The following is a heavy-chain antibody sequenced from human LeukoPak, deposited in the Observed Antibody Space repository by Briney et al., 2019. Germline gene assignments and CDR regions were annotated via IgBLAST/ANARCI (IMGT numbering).Heavy chain of an antibody. CDR2: INPNSGVT. V-gene: IGHV1-2*02. D-gene: IGHD6-13*01. CDR3: ARVLRGIAAAGTRWFDP. CDR1: GYTFTGYY. J-gene: IGHJ5*02. Sequence: GASVKVSCKASGYTFTGYYMHWVRQAPGQGLEWMGWINPNSGVTNYAQKFQGRVTMTRDTSISTAYMELCRLRSDDTAVYYCARVLRGIAAAGTRWFDPWGQGTLVTVSS.